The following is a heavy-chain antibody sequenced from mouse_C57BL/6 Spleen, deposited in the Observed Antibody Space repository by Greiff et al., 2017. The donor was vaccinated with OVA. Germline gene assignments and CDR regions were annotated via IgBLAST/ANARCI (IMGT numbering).Heavy chain of an antibody. CDR1: GYTFTDYN. CDR2: INPNNGGT. CDR3: ARGDGSRRFAY. J-gene: IGHJ3*01. V-gene: IGHV1-18*01. D-gene: IGHD1-1*01. Sequence: LVEPGASVKIPCKASGYTFTDYNMDWVKQSHGKSLEWIGDINPNNGGTIYNQKFKGKATLTVDKSSSTAYMELRSLTSEDTAVYYCARGDGSRRFAYWGQGTLVTVSA.